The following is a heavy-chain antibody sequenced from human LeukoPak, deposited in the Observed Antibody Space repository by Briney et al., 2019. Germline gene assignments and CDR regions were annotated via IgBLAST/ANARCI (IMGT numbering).Heavy chain of an antibody. Sequence: PSETLSLTCTVSGGSISSYYWSWIRQPAGKGLEWIGRIYTSGSTNYNPSHKSRVTMSVDTSKNQFSLKLSSVTAADTAVYYCARVFTDYGDAWFDPWGQGTLVTVSS. CDR3: ARVFTDYGDAWFDP. CDR2: IYTSGST. CDR1: GGSISSYY. V-gene: IGHV4-4*07. J-gene: IGHJ5*02. D-gene: IGHD4-17*01.